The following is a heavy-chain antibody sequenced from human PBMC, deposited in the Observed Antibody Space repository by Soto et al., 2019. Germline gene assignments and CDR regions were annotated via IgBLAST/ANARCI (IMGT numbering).Heavy chain of an antibody. J-gene: IGHJ5*02. V-gene: IGHV4-39*01. D-gene: IGHD3-22*01. CDR3: ARLITMIVVVITSPMGWFDP. Sequence: PSETLSLTCTVSGGSISSSSYYWGWIRQPPGKGLEWIGSIYYSGSTYYNPSLKSRVTISVDTSKNQFSLKLSSVTAADTAVYYCARLITMIVVVITSPMGWFDPWGQGTLVTVS. CDR2: IYYSGST. CDR1: GGSISSSSYY.